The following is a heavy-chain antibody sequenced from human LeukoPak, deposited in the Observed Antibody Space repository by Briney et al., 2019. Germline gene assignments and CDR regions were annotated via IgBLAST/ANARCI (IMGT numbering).Heavy chain of an antibody. CDR1: GFILSNYG. Sequence: GGSLRLSCAASGFILSNYGMFWVRQAPGKGLEWVAIISYDGNDKYYADSVKGRFTISRDNSKNMLYLQMSSLRAEDTAVYYCAKGVDIVVVRTAGDYWGQGTLVTVSS. CDR3: AKGVDIVVVRTAGDY. D-gene: IGHD2-2*01. V-gene: IGHV3-30*18. CDR2: ISYDGNDK. J-gene: IGHJ4*02.